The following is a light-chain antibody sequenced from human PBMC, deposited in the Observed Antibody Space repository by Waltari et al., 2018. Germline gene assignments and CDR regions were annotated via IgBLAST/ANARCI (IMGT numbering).Light chain of an antibody. Sequence: EIVLTQSPGTASLSPGERVTLSCRASQSVGSSSLAWYQQKPGQAPRLVIYRASRRATGIPDRFSGSGSGTDFSLTISRLGPEDVAVYYCQQHGTLPATFGQGTKVEIK. CDR2: RAS. V-gene: IGKV3-20*01. J-gene: IGKJ1*01. CDR1: QSVGSSS. CDR3: QQHGTLPAT.